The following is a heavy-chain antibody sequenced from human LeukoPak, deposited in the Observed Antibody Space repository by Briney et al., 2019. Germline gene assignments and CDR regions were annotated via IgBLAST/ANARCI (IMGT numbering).Heavy chain of an antibody. D-gene: IGHD5-18*01. CDR2: ITSSSNRI. Sequence: SGGSLRLSCAASGFTFSSYSMNWVRQAPGKGLEWVSYITSSSNRIYYADSVKGRFTISRDNARNSLYLQMNSLRAEDTAVYYCTRDPHSLDYWGQGTLVTVSS. J-gene: IGHJ4*02. CDR3: TRDPHSLDY. V-gene: IGHV3-48*01. CDR1: GFTFSSYS.